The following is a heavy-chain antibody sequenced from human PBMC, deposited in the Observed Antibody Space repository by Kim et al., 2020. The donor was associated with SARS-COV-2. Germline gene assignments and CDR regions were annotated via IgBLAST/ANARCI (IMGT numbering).Heavy chain of an antibody. CDR2: INAGNGNT. V-gene: IGHV1-3*01. D-gene: IGHD3-22*01. CDR3: ARDAYDSSGYAPWYFDL. J-gene: IGHJ2*01. CDR1: GYTFTSYA. Sequence: ASVKVSCKASGYTFTSYAMHWVRQAPGQRLEWMGWINAGNGNTKYSQKFQGRVTITRDTSASTAYMELSSLRSEDTAVYYCARDAYDSSGYAPWYFDLWGRGNLVTVSS.